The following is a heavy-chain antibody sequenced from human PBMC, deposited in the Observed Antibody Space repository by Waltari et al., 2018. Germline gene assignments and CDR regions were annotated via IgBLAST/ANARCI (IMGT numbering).Heavy chain of an antibody. CDR3: ARVFEVPRITIFGVVPTGFTFDY. D-gene: IGHD3-3*01. J-gene: IGHJ4*02. CDR1: GYTFTSYD. Sequence: QVQLVQSGAEVKKPGASVKVSCKASGYTFTSYDINWVRQATVQGLEWMGWMNPNSGNTGYAQKFQGRVTMTRNTSISTAYMELSSLRSEDTAVYYCARVFEVPRITIFGVVPTGFTFDYWGQGTLVTVSS. CDR2: MNPNSGNT. V-gene: IGHV1-8*01.